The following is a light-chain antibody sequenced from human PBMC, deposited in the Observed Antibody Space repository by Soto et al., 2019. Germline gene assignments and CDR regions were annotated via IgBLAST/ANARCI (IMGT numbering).Light chain of an antibody. V-gene: IGKV3-11*01. Sequence: EIVLTQSPATLSLSPGERATLSCRASQSVSSYLAWYQQKPGQAPRLLIYDASNRATGIPARFSGSGSGTDFNLTISSLEPEDLAVYYCQQRSNPYTFGQGTKLEIK. CDR2: DAS. CDR3: QQRSNPYT. CDR1: QSVSSY. J-gene: IGKJ2*01.